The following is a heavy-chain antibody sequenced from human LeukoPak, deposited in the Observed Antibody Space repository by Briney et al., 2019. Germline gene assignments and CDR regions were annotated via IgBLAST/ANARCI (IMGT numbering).Heavy chain of an antibody. D-gene: IGHD6-6*01. CDR1: GGTFSSYG. V-gene: IGHV1-69*13. CDR3: ARLDVYSSSSRYYGMDV. CDR2: IIPIFGTA. J-gene: IGHJ6*02. Sequence: SVKVSCKASGGTFSSYGISWVRQAPGQGLEWMGGIIPIFGTANYAQKFQGRVTITADESTSTAYMELSSLRSEDTAVYYCARLDVYSSSSRYYGMDVWGQGTTVTVSS.